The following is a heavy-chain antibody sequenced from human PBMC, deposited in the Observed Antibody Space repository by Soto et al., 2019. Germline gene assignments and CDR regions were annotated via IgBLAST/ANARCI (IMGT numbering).Heavy chain of an antibody. V-gene: IGHV1-2*02. CDR1: GYTFTGHY. Sequence: QVQLVQSGAEVKKPGASVKVSCKASGYTFTGHYIHWVRQAPGQGLEWMGWINPISGYTSYAQKFQGRVTMTRDTPMTTAYMDLSRLMSGDTAVYFCARVNGIPYGMDVWDQGTTVIVSS. CDR2: INPISGYT. CDR3: ARVNGIPYGMDV. J-gene: IGHJ6*02.